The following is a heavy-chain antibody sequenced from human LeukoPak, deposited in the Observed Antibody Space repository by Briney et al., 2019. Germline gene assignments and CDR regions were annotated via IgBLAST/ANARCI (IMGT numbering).Heavy chain of an antibody. D-gene: IGHD1-1*01. CDR3: AREKMEVGYYGLDV. CDR1: GGTFNNSA. Sequence: SVKVSCKASGGTFNNSAINWVRQAPGQGLEWMGRIIPILNIPNYAQKLQGRVTIAADKSTSTAYMELSSLRSDDTAVYYCAREKMEVGYYGLDVWGQGTTVTVSS. V-gene: IGHV1-69*04. J-gene: IGHJ6*02. CDR2: IIPILNIP.